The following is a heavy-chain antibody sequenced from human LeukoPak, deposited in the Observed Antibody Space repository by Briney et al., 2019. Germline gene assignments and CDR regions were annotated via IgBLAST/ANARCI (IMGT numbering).Heavy chain of an antibody. CDR3: ARDKNYDSSGYYYY. CDR1: GGTFSSYA. Sequence: GSSVKVSCKASGGTFSSYAISWVRQAPGQGLEWMGRIIPIFGIANYAQKFQGRVTITADKSTSTAYMELSSVRSEDTAVYYCARDKNYDSSGYYYYWGQGTLVTVSS. V-gene: IGHV1-69*04. J-gene: IGHJ4*02. D-gene: IGHD3-22*01. CDR2: IIPIFGIA.